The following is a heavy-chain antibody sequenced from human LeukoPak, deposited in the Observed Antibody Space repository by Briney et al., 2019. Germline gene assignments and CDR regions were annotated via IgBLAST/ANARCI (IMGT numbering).Heavy chain of an antibody. CDR2: IYYSGST. CDR1: GGSISSGDYY. CDR3: ARVGTFGGVIVIGDI. D-gene: IGHD3-16*02. Sequence: SETLSLTCTVSGGSISSGDYYWSWIRQPPGKGLEWIGYIYYSGSTYYDPSLKSRVTISVDTSKNQFSLKLSSVTAADTAVYYCARVGTFGGVIVIGDIWGQGTMVTVSS. J-gene: IGHJ3*02. V-gene: IGHV4-30-4*01.